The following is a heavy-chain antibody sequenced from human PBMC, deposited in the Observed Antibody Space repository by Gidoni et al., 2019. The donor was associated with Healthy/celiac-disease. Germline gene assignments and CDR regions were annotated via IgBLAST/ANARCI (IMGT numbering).Heavy chain of an antibody. CDR2: ISYDGSNK. CDR1: GFTFSSYG. J-gene: IGHJ6*02. D-gene: IGHD6-6*01. V-gene: IGHV3-30*18. CDR3: AKGLEYSSSSLTPYYYYGMDV. Sequence: QVQLVESGGGVVQPGRSLRLPCAASGFTFSSYGMHWVRQAPGQGLEWVAVISYDGSNKYYADSVKGRFTISRDNSKNTLYLQMNSLRAEDTAVYYCAKGLEYSSSSLTPYYYYGMDVWGQGTTVTVSS.